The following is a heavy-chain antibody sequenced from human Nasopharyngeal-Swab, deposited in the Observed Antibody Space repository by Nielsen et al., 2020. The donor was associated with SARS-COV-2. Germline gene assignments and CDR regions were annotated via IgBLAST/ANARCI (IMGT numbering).Heavy chain of an antibody. CDR2: TLFDGSNK. CDR1: GFTFRIYG. V-gene: IGHV3-30*05. J-gene: IGHJ6*03. CDR3: AKGLRVGSAYYFYYYMDV. D-gene: IGHD1-26*01. Sequence: GGSLRLSCATSGFTFRIYGMHWVRQAPGKGLEWVAVTLFDGSNKSYADSVQGRFTISKDYAQNTLYLHMISLRAEDTAVYYCAKGLRVGSAYYFYYYMDVWGKGTTVTVSS.